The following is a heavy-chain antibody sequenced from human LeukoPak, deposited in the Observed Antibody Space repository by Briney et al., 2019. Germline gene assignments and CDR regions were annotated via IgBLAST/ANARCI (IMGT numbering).Heavy chain of an antibody. CDR2: IYYTGT. CDR3: ARKRPWGLSRYFDY. CDR1: GGSVTDYY. J-gene: IGHJ4*02. D-gene: IGHD7-27*01. Sequence: SETLSLTCTVSGGSVTDYYWSWIRQSPGKGLEWIGYIYYTGTSYNPSLKSRVTISLDTSKNQFSLKLSSVTAADTAVYYCARKRPWGLSRYFDYWGQGTLVTVSS. V-gene: IGHV4-59*08.